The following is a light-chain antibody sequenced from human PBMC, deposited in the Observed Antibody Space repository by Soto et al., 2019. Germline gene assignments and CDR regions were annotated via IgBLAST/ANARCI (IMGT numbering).Light chain of an antibody. J-gene: IGKJ3*01. Sequence: DIQMTQSPSSLSASVGARVSITCQASQDIKTSLSWFQHKPGRAPNLLIYGASYLETGVPSRFRGSGSGTDFTLTISSLQPEDIATYYCQQYYNIPPFTFGPGTTVDIK. CDR2: GAS. CDR1: QDIKTS. CDR3: QQYYNIPPFT. V-gene: IGKV1-33*01.